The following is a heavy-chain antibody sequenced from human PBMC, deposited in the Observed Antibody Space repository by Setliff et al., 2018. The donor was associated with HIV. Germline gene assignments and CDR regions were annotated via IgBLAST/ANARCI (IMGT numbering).Heavy chain of an antibody. J-gene: IGHJ6*02. CDR1: GGSFRGYY. CDR2: IYTSGST. V-gene: IGHV4-59*10. CDR3: ARIFGDQGYYYGMDV. Sequence: SLTCAVYGGSFRGYYWGWIRQPPGKGLEWIGRIYTSGSTNYNPSLKSRVTMSVDTSKNQFSLKLSSVIAADTAVYYCARIFGDQGYYYGMDVWGQGTTVTVSS. D-gene: IGHD3-3*01.